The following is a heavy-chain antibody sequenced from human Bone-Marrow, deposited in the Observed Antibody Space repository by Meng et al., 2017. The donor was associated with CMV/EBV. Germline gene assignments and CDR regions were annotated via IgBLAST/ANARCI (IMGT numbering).Heavy chain of an antibody. CDR1: GGNFSSYT. Sequence: SVKVSCKASGGNFSSYTISWVRQAPGQGLEWMGRIIPILGIANYAQKFQGRVTITADKSTSTAYMELSSLRSEDTAVYYCARSVGTIYLWVRGMDVWGQGTTVTVSS. CDR2: IIPILGIA. CDR3: ARSVGTIYLWVRGMDV. J-gene: IGHJ6*02. V-gene: IGHV1-69*02. D-gene: IGHD1-1*01.